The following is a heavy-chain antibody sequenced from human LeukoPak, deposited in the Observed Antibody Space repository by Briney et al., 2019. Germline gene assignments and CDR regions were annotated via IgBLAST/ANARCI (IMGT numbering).Heavy chain of an antibody. CDR2: ISSSNRYT. CDR1: GFTFSDYY. V-gene: IGHV3-11*06. Sequence: PGGSLRLSCAASGFTFSDYYMSWIRQAPGKGLEWVSYISSSNRYTNYADSVKGRFTISRDNAKNSLYLQMNSLRNEDTAVYYCAKVTLRGGGRNHDAFDVWGQGTMVIVSS. D-gene: IGHD2-15*01. J-gene: IGHJ3*01. CDR3: AKVTLRGGGRNHDAFDV.